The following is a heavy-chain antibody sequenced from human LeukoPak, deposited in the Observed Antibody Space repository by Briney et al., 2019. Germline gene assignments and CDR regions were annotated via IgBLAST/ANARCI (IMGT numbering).Heavy chain of an antibody. CDR1: GYTFTSYD. D-gene: IGHD3-22*01. V-gene: IGHV1-2*04. CDR3: ARGGRYYDSSGYSFDY. J-gene: IGHJ4*02. CDR2: INPNSGGT. Sequence: ASVKVSCKASGYTFTSYDMNWVRQATGQGLEWMGWINPNSGGTNYAQKFQGWVTMTRDTSISTAYMELSRLRSDDTAVYYCARGGRYYDSSGYSFDYWGQGTLVTVSS.